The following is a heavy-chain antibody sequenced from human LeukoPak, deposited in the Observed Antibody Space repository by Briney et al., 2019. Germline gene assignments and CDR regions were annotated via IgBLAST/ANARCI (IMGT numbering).Heavy chain of an antibody. CDR3: ASATGAAAGTPFDY. D-gene: IGHD6-13*01. Sequence: GGSLRLSCAASGFTFSSYAMHWVRQAPGKGLEWVAVISYDGSNKYYADSVKGRFTISRDNSKNTLYLQMNSLRAEDTAVYYCASATGAAAGTPFDYWGQGTLVTVSS. J-gene: IGHJ4*02. CDR1: GFTFSSYA. V-gene: IGHV3-30-3*01. CDR2: ISYDGSNK.